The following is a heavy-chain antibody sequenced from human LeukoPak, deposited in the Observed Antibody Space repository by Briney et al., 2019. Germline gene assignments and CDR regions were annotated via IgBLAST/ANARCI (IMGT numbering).Heavy chain of an antibody. D-gene: IGHD3-22*01. J-gene: IGHJ6*02. Sequence: ASVKVSCKASGYTFTGYCMHWVRQAPGQGLEWMGWINPNSGGTNYAQKFQGRVTMTRDTSISTAYMELSRLRSDDTAVYYCARDRSIAYDSGGMDVWGQGTTVTVSS. V-gene: IGHV1-2*02. CDR1: GYTFTGYC. CDR3: ARDRSIAYDSGGMDV. CDR2: INPNSGGT.